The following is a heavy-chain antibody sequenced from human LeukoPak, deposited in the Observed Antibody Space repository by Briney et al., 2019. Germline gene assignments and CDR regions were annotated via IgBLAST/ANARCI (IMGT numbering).Heavy chain of an antibody. V-gene: IGHV3-66*02. CDR2: IYSGGST. Sequence: VGGARGIKKEWVSVIYSGGSTYYADSVKGRFTISRDNSKNALYLQMNSLRAEDTAVYYCASSLGGIFDYWGQGTLVTVSS. J-gene: IGHJ4*02. D-gene: IGHD3-16*01. CDR3: ASSLGGIFDY.